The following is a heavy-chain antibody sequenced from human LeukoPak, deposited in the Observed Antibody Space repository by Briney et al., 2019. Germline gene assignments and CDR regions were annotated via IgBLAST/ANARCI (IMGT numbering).Heavy chain of an antibody. D-gene: IGHD4-23*01. CDR1: GFTFSSNA. CDR3: AKELYISPDTVGFDC. CDR2: ISGRADRT. Sequence: GGSLRLSCAASGFTFSSNAMSWVRQAPGRGLEWVSAISGRADRTYYAESVKGRFTISRDNSKNTLYLQMDSLRAEDTAVYFCAKELYISPDTVGFDCWGQGTLVTVSS. J-gene: IGHJ4*02. V-gene: IGHV3-23*01.